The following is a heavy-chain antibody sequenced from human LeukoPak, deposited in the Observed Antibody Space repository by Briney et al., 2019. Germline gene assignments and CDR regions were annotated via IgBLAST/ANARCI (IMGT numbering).Heavy chain of an antibody. D-gene: IGHD3-10*01. J-gene: IGHJ4*02. CDR2: TSTHNGNK. CDR1: GYTFTNYG. V-gene: IGHV1-18*01. CDR3: ARDLRRGSYYDGHYLDF. Sequence: ASVKVSCKASGYTFTNYGFSWVRQAPGQGLEWMGWTSTHNGNKMYAPSLQGRVTVTTHTSTSTTYMELTSLRSDDTAVYYCARDLRRGSYYDGHYLDFWGQGTLVTVSS.